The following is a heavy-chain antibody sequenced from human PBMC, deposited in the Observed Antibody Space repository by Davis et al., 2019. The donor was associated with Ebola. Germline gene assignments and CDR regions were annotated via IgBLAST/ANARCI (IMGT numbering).Heavy chain of an antibody. D-gene: IGHD3-3*01. Sequence: GGSLRLSCAASGFTFSSSAMHWVRQAPGRGLEYVSTITNGGGTYYADSVKGRFTISRDNSKNTLYLQMNSLRAEDTAVYYCAKIRFFPGYYFDYWGQGTLVTVSS. V-gene: IGHV3-64*04. CDR3: AKIRFFPGYYFDY. CDR1: GFTFSSSA. CDR2: ITNGGGT. J-gene: IGHJ4*02.